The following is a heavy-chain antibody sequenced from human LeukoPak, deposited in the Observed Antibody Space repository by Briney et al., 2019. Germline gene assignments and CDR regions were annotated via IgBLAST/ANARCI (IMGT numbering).Heavy chain of an antibody. J-gene: IGHJ4*02. CDR1: GFTFSDYY. CDR3: ARALTDH. CDR2: INTGGTTI. V-gene: IGHV3-11*01. Sequence: PGGSLRLSCAASGFTFSDYYMNWIRQAPGKGLEWISYINTGGTTIYYADSVKGRFTISRDDAKNSLYLQMNSLRVEDTALYYCARALTDHWGQGTLVTVSS.